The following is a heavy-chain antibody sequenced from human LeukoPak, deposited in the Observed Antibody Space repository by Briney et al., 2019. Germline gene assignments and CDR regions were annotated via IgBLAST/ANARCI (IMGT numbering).Heavy chain of an antibody. V-gene: IGHV3-23*01. CDR1: GFTFSSYA. CDR2: ISGSGGGT. D-gene: IGHD1-26*01. Sequence: GGSLRLSCAASGFTFSSYAMSWVRQAPEKGLEWVSTISGSGGGTYYADSVKGRFTISRHDSKNTLYLQMNSLRAEDTAVYYCVKDLGRYRNNCFDYWLQGTLVTVSS. J-gene: IGHJ4*02. CDR3: VKDLGRYRNNCFDY.